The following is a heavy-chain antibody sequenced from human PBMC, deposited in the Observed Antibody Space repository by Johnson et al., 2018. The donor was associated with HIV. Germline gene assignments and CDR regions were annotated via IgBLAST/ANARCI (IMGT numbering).Heavy chain of an antibody. Sequence: QVQLLESGGGVVQPGRSLRLSCAASGFTFSSYGMHWVRQAPGKGLEWVAFIRYDGSNKYYADSVKGRFTIPRDNSKNPLYLKMNSLRAEDTAVYYCASPRYSSGGWAFDIWGQGTMVTVSS. J-gene: IGHJ3*02. CDR2: IRYDGSNK. CDR3: ASPRYSSGGWAFDI. D-gene: IGHD6-19*01. CDR1: GFTFSSYG. V-gene: IGHV3-30*02.